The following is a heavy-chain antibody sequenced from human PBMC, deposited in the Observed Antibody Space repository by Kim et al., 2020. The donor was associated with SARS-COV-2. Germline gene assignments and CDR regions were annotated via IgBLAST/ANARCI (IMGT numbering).Heavy chain of an antibody. CDR3: ARLDSISSGDY. CDR1: GFTFSGYY. Sequence: GGSLRLSCAASGFTFSGYYMNWIRQAPGKGLEWLGYIGENSFPIRYADSVRGRFTISRDNAQNSLYLQMNSLRAEDTAVYYCARLDSISSGDYWGQGTLVAVSS. CDR2: IGENSFPI. J-gene: IGHJ4*02. D-gene: IGHD6-6*01. V-gene: IGHV3-11*01.